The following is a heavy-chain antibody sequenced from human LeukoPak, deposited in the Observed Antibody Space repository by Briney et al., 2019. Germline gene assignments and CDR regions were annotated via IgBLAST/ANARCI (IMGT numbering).Heavy chain of an antibody. V-gene: IGHV4-59*12. CDR2: IYYSGST. Sequence: ASETLSLTCTVSGGSISSYYWSWIRQPPGKGLEWIGYIYYSGSTNYNPSLKSRVTISVDKSKNQFSLKLSSVTAADTAVYYCAREANYGSSMDYWGQGTLVTVSS. CDR1: GGSISSYY. CDR3: AREANYGSSMDY. D-gene: IGHD4-17*01. J-gene: IGHJ4*02.